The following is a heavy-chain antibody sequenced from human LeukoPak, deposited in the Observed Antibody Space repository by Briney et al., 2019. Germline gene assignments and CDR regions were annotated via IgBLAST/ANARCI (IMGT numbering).Heavy chain of an antibody. D-gene: IGHD3-22*01. V-gene: IGHV3-33*01. CDR3: ASQDSSGYYLDY. Sequence: GRSLRLSCAASGFTFSSYGMYWVRQAPGKGLEWVAVIWYDGSNKYYADSVKGRFTISRDNSKNTLYLQMNSLRAEDTAVYYCASQDSSGYYLDYWGQGTLVTVSS. CDR2: IWYDGSNK. CDR1: GFTFSSYG. J-gene: IGHJ4*02.